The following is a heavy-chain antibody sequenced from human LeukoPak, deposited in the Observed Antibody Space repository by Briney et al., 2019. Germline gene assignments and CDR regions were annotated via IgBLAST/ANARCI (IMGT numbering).Heavy chain of an antibody. Sequence: PGGSLRLSCAASGFTFDDYAMHWVRQVPGKGLEWVSGISWNSGSIGYADTVKGRFTISRDNAKNSLYLQMNSLRAEDTALYYCAKDLYYDILTGSGSTFDPWGQGTLVTVSS. CDR3: AKDLYYDILTGSGSTFDP. V-gene: IGHV3-9*01. CDR1: GFTFDDYA. CDR2: ISWNSGSI. J-gene: IGHJ5*02. D-gene: IGHD3-9*01.